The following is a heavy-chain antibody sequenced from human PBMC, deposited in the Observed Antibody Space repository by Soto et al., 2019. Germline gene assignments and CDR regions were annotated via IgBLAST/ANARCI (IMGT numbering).Heavy chain of an antibody. Sequence: SETLSLTCTVSGDSISSGGYYWSWIRQHPGKGLEWIGYVYYSGSTDYTPSLKSRITMSLDTSKNQFSLKLSSVTAADTAVYYCARAGGYVDSHRSGFNYWGQGALVTVSA. CDR2: VYYSGST. J-gene: IGHJ4*02. CDR3: ARAGGYVDSHRSGFNY. CDR1: GDSISSGGYY. V-gene: IGHV4-31*03. D-gene: IGHD3-10*01.